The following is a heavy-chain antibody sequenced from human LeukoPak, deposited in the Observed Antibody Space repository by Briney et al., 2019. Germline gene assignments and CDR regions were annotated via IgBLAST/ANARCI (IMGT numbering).Heavy chain of an antibody. Sequence: GRSLRLSCAASGLPFHDYGMLWVRQAPGKGLEWLAFMSYDGTNKYYADSVKGRFTISRDNSKNTLSLQMNSLRVEDTAVYYCARGGDYDFFDYWGQGPLVTVSS. CDR3: ARGGDYDFFDY. J-gene: IGHJ4*02. CDR2: MSYDGTNK. D-gene: IGHD5-12*01. V-gene: IGHV3-30*03. CDR1: GLPFHDYG.